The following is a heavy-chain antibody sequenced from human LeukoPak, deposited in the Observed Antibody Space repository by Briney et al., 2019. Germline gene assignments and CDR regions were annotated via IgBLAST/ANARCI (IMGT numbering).Heavy chain of an antibody. D-gene: IGHD3-10*01. CDR1: GFTFSSYG. V-gene: IGHV3-33*06. CDR3: AKDEYYYGSGPFDP. Sequence: GRSLRLSCAASGFTFSSYGMHWIRQAPGKGLEWVAVIWYDGSNKYYADSVKGRFTISRDNSKNTLYLQMNSLRAEDTAVYYCAKDEYYYGSGPFDPWGLGTLVTVSS. CDR2: IWYDGSNK. J-gene: IGHJ5*02.